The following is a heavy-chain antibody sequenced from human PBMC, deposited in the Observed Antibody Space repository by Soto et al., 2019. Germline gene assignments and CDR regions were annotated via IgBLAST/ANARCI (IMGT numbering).Heavy chain of an antibody. D-gene: IGHD1-20*01. CDR3: PRRYNWNYFDY. V-gene: IGHV4-61*01. CDR2: IYNSGST. J-gene: IGHJ4*02. Sequence: QVQLQESGPGLVKPSETLSLTCTVSGGSVSSGRYYWSWIRQPPGKGLEWIGYIYNSGSTNYNPSLKSRFTISVDTSKIRFSLKLSSVTAADTAVYYCPRRYNWNYFDYWGKGTLVTVSS. CDR1: GGSVSSGRYY.